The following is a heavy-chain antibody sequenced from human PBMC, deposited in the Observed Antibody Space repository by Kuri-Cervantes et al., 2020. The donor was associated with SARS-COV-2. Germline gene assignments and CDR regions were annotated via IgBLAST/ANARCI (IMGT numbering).Heavy chain of an antibody. V-gene: IGHV1-69*13. Sequence: SVKVSCKASGGTFSSYAISWVRQAPGQGLEWMGGIIPIFGTANYAQKFQGRVTITADESTSTAYMELSSLRSEDTAVYYCATDPVDTTLVTLNRWGQGTLVTVSS. CDR3: ATDPVDTTLVTLNR. CDR1: GGTFSSYA. CDR2: IIPIFGTA. D-gene: IGHD5-18*01. J-gene: IGHJ5*02.